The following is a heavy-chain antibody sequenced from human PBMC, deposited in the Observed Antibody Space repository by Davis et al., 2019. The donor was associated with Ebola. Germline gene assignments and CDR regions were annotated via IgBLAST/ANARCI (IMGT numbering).Heavy chain of an antibody. CDR1: GGTFSSYA. CDR2: ISAYNGNT. J-gene: IGHJ6*02. Sequence: ASVKVSCKASGGTFSSYAISWVRQAPGQGLEWMGWISAYNGNTNYAQNLQGRVTVTTDTSTSTAYMELTSLTSDDTAVYYCARTYRGAAQRKYYPMDVWGQGTTVTVSS. D-gene: IGHD1-26*01. CDR3: ARTYRGAAQRKYYPMDV. V-gene: IGHV1-18*01.